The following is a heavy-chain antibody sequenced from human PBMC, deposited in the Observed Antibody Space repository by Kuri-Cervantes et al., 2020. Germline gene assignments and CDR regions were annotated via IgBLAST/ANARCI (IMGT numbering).Heavy chain of an antibody. CDR1: CGSFSGYY. D-gene: IGHD6-13*01. CDR3: ARDAPQQLVGYYGMDV. CDR2: INHSGST. J-gene: IGHJ6*02. Sequence: ESLKISCAVYCGSFSGYYWSGIRQPPGEGLEWIGEINHSGSTYYNPSLKSRVTISVDRSRNQFSLKLSSVTAADTAVYYCARDAPQQLVGYYGMDVWGQGTTVTVSS. V-gene: IGHV4-34*01.